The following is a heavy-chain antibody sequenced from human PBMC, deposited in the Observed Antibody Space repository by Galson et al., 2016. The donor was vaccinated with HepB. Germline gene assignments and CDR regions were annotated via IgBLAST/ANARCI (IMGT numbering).Heavy chain of an antibody. Sequence: SLRLSCAASGFTFSNCAMHWVRQAPGKGLEWVAGIWYDGSNKYYADSVKGRFTISRDNSKNTLYLQMNSLRVEDTAVYPCARDQRKHLWAPSSPDYWGQGTLGTV. D-gene: IGHD5-18*01. CDR3: ARDQRKHLWAPSSPDY. CDR1: GFTFSNCA. V-gene: IGHV3-33*01. CDR2: IWYDGSNK. J-gene: IGHJ4*02.